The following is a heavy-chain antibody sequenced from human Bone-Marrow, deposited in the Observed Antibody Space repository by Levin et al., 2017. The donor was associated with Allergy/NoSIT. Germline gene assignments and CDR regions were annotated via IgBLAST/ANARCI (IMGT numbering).Heavy chain of an antibody. Sequence: PGGSLRLSCAASGFTFSHHWMSWVRQAPGKGLEWVANIKQDGSEKHYVDSVMGRFSISRDNAKNSLNLQMNSLRAEDAAVYYCARLFGAYDYADFWRQGTLVTVSS. CDR2: IKQDGSEK. J-gene: IGHJ4*02. CDR3: ARLFGAYDYADF. D-gene: IGHD5-12*01. CDR1: GFTFSHHW. V-gene: IGHV3-7*01.